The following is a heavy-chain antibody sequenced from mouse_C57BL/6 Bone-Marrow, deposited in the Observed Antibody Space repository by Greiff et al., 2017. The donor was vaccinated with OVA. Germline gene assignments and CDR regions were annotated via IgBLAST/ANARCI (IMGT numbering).Heavy chain of an antibody. D-gene: IGHD1-1*01. V-gene: IGHV1-82*01. J-gene: IGHJ1*03. CDR3: ARATVGEGWYFDV. CDR1: GYAFSSSW. Sequence: VKLMESGPELVKPGASVKISCKASGYAFSSSWMNWVKQRPGKGLEWIGRIYPGDGDTNYNGKFKGKATLTADKSSSTAYMQLSSLTSEDSAVYFCARATVGEGWYFDVWGTGTTVTVSS. CDR2: IYPGDGDT.